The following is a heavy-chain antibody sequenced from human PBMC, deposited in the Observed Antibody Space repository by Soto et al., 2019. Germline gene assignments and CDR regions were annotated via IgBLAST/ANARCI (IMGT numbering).Heavy chain of an antibody. CDR3: AKDLLVATNVGWGPDNYYYYGMDV. CDR1: EFTFSSYC. Sequence: SPGLSFAASEFTFSSYCMHWVRQAPGKGLEWVAVISYDGSNKYYADSVKGRFTISRDNSKNTLYLQMNSLRAEDTAVYYCAKDLLVATNVGWGPDNYYYYGMDVWGQGTTVTVSS. D-gene: IGHD5-12*01. V-gene: IGHV3-30*18. CDR2: ISYDGSNK. J-gene: IGHJ6*02.